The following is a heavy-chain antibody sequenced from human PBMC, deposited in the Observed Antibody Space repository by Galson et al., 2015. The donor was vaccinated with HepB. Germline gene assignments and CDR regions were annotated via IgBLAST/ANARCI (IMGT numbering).Heavy chain of an antibody. CDR3: TTVAKYSSSSWQDY. D-gene: IGHD6-6*01. V-gene: IGHV3-15*01. J-gene: IGHJ4*02. Sequence: SLRLSCAASGFTFSNAWMSWVRQAPGKGLEWVGRIKSKGDGATIDYAAPVKDRFTISRDDSKDTLLLQMDSLKTEDTAVYYCTTVAKYSSSSWQDYWGQGTLVTVSS. CDR2: IKSKGDGATI. CDR1: GFTFSNAW.